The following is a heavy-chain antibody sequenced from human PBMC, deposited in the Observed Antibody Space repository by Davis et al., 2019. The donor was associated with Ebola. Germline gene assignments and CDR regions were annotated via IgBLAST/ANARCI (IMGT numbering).Heavy chain of an antibody. Sequence: SETLSLTCTVSGGSISSYYWSWIRQPPGKGLEWIGYIYYSGSTNYNPSLKSRVTISVDTSKNQFSLKLSSVTAADTAVYYCARVNYDFWSGYYTDRWFDPWGQGTLVTFSS. D-gene: IGHD3-3*01. CDR2: IYYSGST. CDR1: GGSISSYY. J-gene: IGHJ5*02. CDR3: ARVNYDFWSGYYTDRWFDP. V-gene: IGHV4-59*01.